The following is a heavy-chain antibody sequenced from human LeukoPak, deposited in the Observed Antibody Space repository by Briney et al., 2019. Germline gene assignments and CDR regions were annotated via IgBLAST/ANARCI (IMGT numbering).Heavy chain of an antibody. D-gene: IGHD3-10*01. CDR2: ISAYNGNT. CDR3: ARAYVGTMVRGVLTWFDP. CDR1: GGTFSSYA. J-gene: IGHJ5*02. Sequence: ASVKVSCKASGGTFSSYAISWVRQAPGQGLEWMGWISAYNGNTNYAQKLQGRVTMTTDTSTSTAYMELRSLRSDDTAVYYCARAYVGTMVRGVLTWFDPRGQGTLVTVSS. V-gene: IGHV1-18*01.